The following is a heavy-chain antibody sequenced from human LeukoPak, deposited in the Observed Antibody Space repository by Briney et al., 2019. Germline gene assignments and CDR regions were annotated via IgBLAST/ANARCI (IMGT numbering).Heavy chain of an antibody. CDR1: GYTFTGYY. Sequence: ASVKVSCKASGYTFTGYYMHWVRQAPGQGLEWMGWINPNSGGTNYAQKFQGRVTMTRDTSISTAYMELSRLRSDDTAVYYCARDLSGYSGYDYGYWGQGTLVTVSS. D-gene: IGHD5-12*01. CDR3: ARDLSGYSGYDYGY. J-gene: IGHJ4*02. V-gene: IGHV1-2*02. CDR2: INPNSGGT.